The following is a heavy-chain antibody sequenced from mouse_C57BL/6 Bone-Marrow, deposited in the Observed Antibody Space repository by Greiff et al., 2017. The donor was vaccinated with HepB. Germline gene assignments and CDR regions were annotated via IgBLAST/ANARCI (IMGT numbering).Heavy chain of an antibody. CDR3: ARHFFDY. Sequence: EVQVVESGGGLVKPGGSLKLSCAASGFTFSDYGMHWVRQAPEKGLEWVAYISSGSSTIYYAETVKGRFTISRDNAKNTLFLQMTSLRSEDTAMYYCARHFFDYWGQGTTLTVSS. V-gene: IGHV5-17*01. CDR1: GFTFSDYG. J-gene: IGHJ2*01. CDR2: ISSGSSTI.